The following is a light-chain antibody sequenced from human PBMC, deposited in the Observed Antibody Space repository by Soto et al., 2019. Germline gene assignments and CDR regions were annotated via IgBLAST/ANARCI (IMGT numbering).Light chain of an antibody. Sequence: QSALTQPPSASGSPGQSVTISCTGISADLGGYNYVSWYQQHPGKAPRLIIYEFTKRPSGVPDRFSGSNSANTASLTVSALQAEDEADYYCGSYTDTNTGLFGGGTKLTVL. J-gene: IGLJ2*01. CDR3: GSYTDTNTGL. V-gene: IGLV2-8*01. CDR1: SADLGGYNY. CDR2: EFT.